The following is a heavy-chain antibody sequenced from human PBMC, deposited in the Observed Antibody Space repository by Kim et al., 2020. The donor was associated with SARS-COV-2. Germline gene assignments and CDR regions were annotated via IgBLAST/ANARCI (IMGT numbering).Heavy chain of an antibody. CDR2: INHSGST. V-gene: IGHV4-34*01. D-gene: IGHD1-26*01. CDR3: ARIPGIVGVTISPFDY. J-gene: IGHJ4*01. CDR1: GGSFSGYY. Sequence: SETLSLTCAVYGGSFSGYYWSWIRQPPGKGLEWIGEINHSGSTNYNPSLKSRVTISVDTSKNQFSLKLSSVTAADTAVYYCARIPGIVGVTISPFDYLG.